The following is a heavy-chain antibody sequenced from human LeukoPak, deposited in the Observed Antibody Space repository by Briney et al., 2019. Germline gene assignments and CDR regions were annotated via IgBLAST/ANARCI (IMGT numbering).Heavy chain of an antibody. J-gene: IGHJ6*03. Sequence: GSLRLSCAASGFTFSSYWMSWVRQAPGKGLEWVAVISYDGSNKYYADSVKGRFTISRDNSKNTLYLQMNSLRAEDTAVYYCAKDRMVRGVIYYYYMDVWGKGTTVTVSS. D-gene: IGHD3-10*01. CDR2: ISYDGSNK. CDR3: AKDRMVRGVIYYYYMDV. V-gene: IGHV3-30*18. CDR1: GFTFSSYW.